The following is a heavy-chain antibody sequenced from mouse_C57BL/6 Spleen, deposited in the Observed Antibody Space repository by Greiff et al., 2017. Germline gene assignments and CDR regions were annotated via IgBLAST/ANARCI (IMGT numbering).Heavy chain of an antibody. J-gene: IGHJ4*01. D-gene: IGHD1-1*01. V-gene: IGHV1-42*01. CDR1: GYSFTGYY. Sequence: VQLQQSGPELVKPGASVKISCKASGYSFTGYYMNWVKQSPEKSLEWIGEINPSTGGTTYNQKFKAKATLTVDKSSSTAYMQLMSLTSEDSAVYYGARSYGYYAMDYWGQGTSVTVSA. CDR2: INPSTGGT. CDR3: ARSYGYYAMDY.